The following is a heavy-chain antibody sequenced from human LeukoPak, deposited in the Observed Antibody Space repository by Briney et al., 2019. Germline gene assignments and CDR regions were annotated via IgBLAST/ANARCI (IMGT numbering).Heavy chain of an antibody. V-gene: IGHV3-48*01. CDR3: ARGILMVYVPYWYFDL. CDR2: ISSSSSTI. J-gene: IGHJ2*01. CDR1: GFTFSSYS. Sequence: PGGSLRLSCAASGFTFSSYSMNWVRQAPGKGLEWVSYISSSSSTIYYADSVKGRFTISRDNAKNSLYLQMNSLRAEDTAVYYCARGILMVYVPYWYFDLWGRGTLVTVSS. D-gene: IGHD2-8*01.